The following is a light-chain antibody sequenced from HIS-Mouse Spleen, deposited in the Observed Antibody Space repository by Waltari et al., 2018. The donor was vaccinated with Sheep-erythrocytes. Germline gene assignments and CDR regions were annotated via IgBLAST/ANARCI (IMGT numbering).Light chain of an antibody. Sequence: SYELTQPPSVSVSPGQTASITCSGDKLGEKYACWYQQKPGQSPVLVIYQASKRPSGIPERFSGSNSGNTATLTISGTQAMDEADYYCQAWDSSSWVFGGGTKLTVL. CDR2: QAS. J-gene: IGLJ3*02. V-gene: IGLV3-1*01. CDR1: KLGEKY. CDR3: QAWDSSSWV.